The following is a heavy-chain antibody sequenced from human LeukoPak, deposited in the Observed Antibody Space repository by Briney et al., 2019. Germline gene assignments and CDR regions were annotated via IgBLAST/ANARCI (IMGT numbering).Heavy chain of an antibody. V-gene: IGHV1-3*01. CDR1: GYTFTSYA. J-gene: IGHJ5*02. D-gene: IGHD5-12*01. CDR3: ARDRNYSGYEP. CDR2: INAGNGNT. Sequence: ASVKVSCKASGYTFTSYAMHWVRQAPGQRLEWMGWINAGNGNTKYSQKSQGRVTITRDTSASTAYMELSSLRSEDTAVYYCARDRNYSGYEPWGQGTLVTVSS.